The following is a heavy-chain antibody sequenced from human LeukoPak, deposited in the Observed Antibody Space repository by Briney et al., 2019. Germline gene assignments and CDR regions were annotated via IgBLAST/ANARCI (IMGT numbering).Heavy chain of an antibody. Sequence: SETLSLTCTVSGGSISTGDYYWSWIRQPAGKELEWIGRIYTSGDTIYNSSLKSRVTISVDTSKNQFSLKLSSVTAADTAVYYCARGLGYALRVWGKGTTVTVSS. D-gene: IGHD2-2*01. CDR3: ARGLGYALRV. J-gene: IGHJ6*04. CDR2: IYTSGDT. V-gene: IGHV4-61*02. CDR1: GGSISTGDYY.